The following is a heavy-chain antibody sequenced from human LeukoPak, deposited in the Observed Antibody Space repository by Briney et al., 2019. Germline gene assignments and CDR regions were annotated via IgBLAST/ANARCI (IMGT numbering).Heavy chain of an antibody. CDR2: IYYSGST. J-gene: IGHJ4*02. D-gene: IGHD5-18*01. V-gene: IGHV4-59*08. CDR3: ARHMGLGYSYGYPYFDY. Sequence: SETLSLTCTVSGGSMSSYYWSWIRQPPGKGLEWIGYIYYSGSTNYNPSLKSRVTISVDTSKNQFSLKLSSVTAADTAVYYCARHMGLGYSYGYPYFDYRGQGTLVTVSS. CDR1: GGSMSSYY.